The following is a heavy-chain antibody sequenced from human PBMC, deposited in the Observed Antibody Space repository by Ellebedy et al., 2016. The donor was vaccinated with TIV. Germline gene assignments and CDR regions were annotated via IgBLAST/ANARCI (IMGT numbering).Heavy chain of an antibody. CDR2: MHHSGST. CDR1: GGSVSSSAYY. J-gene: IGHJ4*02. V-gene: IGHV4-39*01. Sequence: MPSETLSHTCTVSGGSVSSSAYYWGWIRQPPGKGLEWIGSMHHSGSTYYRPSLRSRVTISVDTSKNEFSLKLGSVSAADTAVYFCAWHPQLWLGGNFDNWGQGTLVRVSS. D-gene: IGHD5-18*01. CDR3: AWHPQLWLGGNFDN.